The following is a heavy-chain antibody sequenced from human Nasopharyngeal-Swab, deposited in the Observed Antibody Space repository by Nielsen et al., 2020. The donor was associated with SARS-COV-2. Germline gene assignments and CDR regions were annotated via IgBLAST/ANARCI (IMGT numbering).Heavy chain of an antibody. Sequence: GESLKISCVASGFTFSDHYMTWIRQAPGKGLEWVSFISDSGSYRNHADSVKGRFTISRDNAKNSLYLQMNSLRAEDTAVYYCARDFVGQMDVWGQGTTVTVSS. J-gene: IGHJ6*02. CDR1: GFTFSDHY. V-gene: IGHV3-11*05. CDR2: ISDSGSYR. CDR3: ARDFVGQMDV. D-gene: IGHD3-10*01.